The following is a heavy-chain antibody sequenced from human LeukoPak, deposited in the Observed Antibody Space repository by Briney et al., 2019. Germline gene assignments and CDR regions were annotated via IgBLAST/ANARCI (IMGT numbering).Heavy chain of an antibody. J-gene: IGHJ3*02. V-gene: IGHV3-30-3*01. CDR2: ISYDGSNK. CDR3: AREAVIVGVLFDI. Sequence: GGSLRLSCAASGFTFSSYAMHWVRQAPGKGLEWVAVISYDGSNKYYADSVKGRFTISRDNSKNTLYLQMNSLRAEDTAVYYCAREAVIVGVLFDIWGQGTMVTVSS. D-gene: IGHD1-26*01. CDR1: GFTFSSYA.